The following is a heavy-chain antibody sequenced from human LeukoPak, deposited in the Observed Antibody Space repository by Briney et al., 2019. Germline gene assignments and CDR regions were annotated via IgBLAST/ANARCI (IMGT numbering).Heavy chain of an antibody. Sequence: GGSLRLSCAASGFTFDDYAMHWVRQAPGKGLEWVSGISWNSGSIGYADSVKGRFTISRDNAKNSLYLQMNSLRAEDTAVYYCARTLRFLEWLLSYWGQGTLVTVSS. J-gene: IGHJ4*02. CDR3: ARTLRFLEWLLSY. CDR2: ISWNSGSI. CDR1: GFTFDDYA. V-gene: IGHV3-9*01. D-gene: IGHD3-3*01.